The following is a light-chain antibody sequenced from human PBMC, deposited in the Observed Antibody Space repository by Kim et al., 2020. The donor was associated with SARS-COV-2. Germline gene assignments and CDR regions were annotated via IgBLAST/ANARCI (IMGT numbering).Light chain of an antibody. CDR1: QASSNY. V-gene: IGKV1-27*01. CDR2: AAS. CDR3: QKYDNAPLT. Sequence: ASVGDTVTITCRSSQASSNYLAWYQKKPGKVPKLLIYAASTLQSGVPSRFSGRTFGTVFTLTISTLQPEDVAVYYRQKYDNAPLTFGGGTKVDIK. J-gene: IGKJ4*01.